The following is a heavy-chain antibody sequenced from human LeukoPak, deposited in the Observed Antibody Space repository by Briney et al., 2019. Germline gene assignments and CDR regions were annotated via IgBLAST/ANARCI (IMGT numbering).Heavy chain of an antibody. V-gene: IGHV3-30*18. J-gene: IGHJ4*02. CDR1: GFTFSTYD. CDR3: AKEFWSGYQYFDY. CDR2: ISYEGSNI. D-gene: IGHD3-3*01. Sequence: GGSLRLSCAASGFTFSTYDMHWVRQAPGKGLEWLAVISYEGSNIYYADSVKGRFTISRDNSKNTLYLQMNSLRAEDTAVYYCAKEFWSGYQYFDYWGQGTLVTVS.